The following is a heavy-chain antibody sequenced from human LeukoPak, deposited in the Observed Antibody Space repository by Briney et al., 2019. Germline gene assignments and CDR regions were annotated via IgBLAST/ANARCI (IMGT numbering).Heavy chain of an antibody. J-gene: IGHJ3*01. Sequence: PGGSLTLSCAGTGFSFKDFAMAWVRQTPGRGLEWVSVISDGGDNTYYTDSVKGRFTISRDNSKNTLYLQMSSLRVEDTAIYHCARKGLVAGRRRDAFGLWRRGTKVTVSS. V-gene: IGHV3-23*01. CDR2: ISDGGDNT. CDR3: ARKGLVAGRRRDAFGL. D-gene: IGHD6-19*01. CDR1: GFSFKDFA.